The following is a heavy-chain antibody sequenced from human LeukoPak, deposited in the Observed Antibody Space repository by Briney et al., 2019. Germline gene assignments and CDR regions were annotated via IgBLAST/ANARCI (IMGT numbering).Heavy chain of an antibody. CDR3: ASWSTYYDSSGYPN. CDR1: GFTFSSYS. J-gene: IGHJ4*02. D-gene: IGHD3-22*01. V-gene: IGHV3-21*01. CDR2: ISSSSSYI. Sequence: GGCLRLSCAASGFTFSSYSMNWVRQAPGKGLEWVSSISSSSSYIYYADSVKGRFTISRDNAKNSLYLQMNSLRAEDTAVYYCASWSTYYDSSGYPNWGQGTLVTVSS.